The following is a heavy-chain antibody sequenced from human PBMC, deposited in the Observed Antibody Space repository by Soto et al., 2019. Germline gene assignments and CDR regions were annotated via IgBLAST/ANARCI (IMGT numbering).Heavy chain of an antibody. J-gene: IGHJ6*02. CDR3: ARDLSFSNGMDV. D-gene: IGHD3-3*02. Sequence: KPSETLSLTCTVAGASVSSSSSYWTWIRQPQPPGKGLEWIGYTHHSGDTTYNPSLESRVTILIDTSKNQFSLRLTSMTTADTAIYFCARDLSFSNGMDVWGQGTTVTVSS. V-gene: IGHV4-61*01. CDR2: THHSGDT. CDR1: GASVSSSSSY.